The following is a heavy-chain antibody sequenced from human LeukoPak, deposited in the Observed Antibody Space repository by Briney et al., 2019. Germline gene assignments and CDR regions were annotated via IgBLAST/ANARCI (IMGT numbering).Heavy chain of an antibody. CDR1: GFTFSSYG. J-gene: IGHJ4*02. CDR2: ISYDGSNK. D-gene: IGHD6-13*01. Sequence: PAGGSLRLSCAASGFTFSSYGMHWVRQALGKGLEWVAVISYDGSNKYYADSVKGRFTISRDNSKNTLYLQMNSLRAEDTAVYYCAKDHEGYSSSWYAGYWGQGTLVTVSS. V-gene: IGHV3-30*18. CDR3: AKDHEGYSSSWYAGY.